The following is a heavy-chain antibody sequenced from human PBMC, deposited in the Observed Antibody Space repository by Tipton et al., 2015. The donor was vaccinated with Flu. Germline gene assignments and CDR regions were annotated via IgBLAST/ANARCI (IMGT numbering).Heavy chain of an antibody. CDR3: ARDLRYSISYYMDV. Sequence: SLRLSCAASGFTFSSYSMNWVRQAPGKGLEWVSSISSSSSYIYYADSVKGRFTISRDNAKNSLYLQMNSLRAEDTAVYYCARDLRYSISYYMDVWGQGTLVTVSS. CDR2: ISSSSSYI. J-gene: IGHJ4*02. D-gene: IGHD6-13*01. CDR1: GFTFSSYS. V-gene: IGHV3-21*01.